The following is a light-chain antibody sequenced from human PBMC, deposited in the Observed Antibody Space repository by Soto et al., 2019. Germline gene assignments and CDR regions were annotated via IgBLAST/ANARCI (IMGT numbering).Light chain of an antibody. CDR3: QQRSNWPPT. CDR1: QSVNSNF. CDR2: DAS. V-gene: IGKV3D-20*02. J-gene: IGKJ1*01. Sequence: EIVMTQSPATLSVSPGERATLSCRASQSVNSNFLAWYQQKPGQAPRLLIYDASTRATGIPARFSGSGSGTDFTLTITSLEPEDFAVYYCQQRSNWPPTFGQGTKVDIK.